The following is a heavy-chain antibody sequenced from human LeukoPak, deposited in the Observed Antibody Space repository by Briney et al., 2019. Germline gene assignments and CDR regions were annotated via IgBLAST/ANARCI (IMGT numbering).Heavy chain of an antibody. CDR1: GGSISSSSYY. CDR2: IYYSGST. D-gene: IGHD3-10*01. Sequence: KASETLSLTCTVSGGSISSSSYYWGWIRQPPGKGLEWIGSIYYSGSTYYNPSLKSRVTISVDTSKNQFSLKLSSVTAADTAVYYCARENYGSGSYYNGWFDPWGQGTLVTVSS. V-gene: IGHV4-39*02. J-gene: IGHJ5*02. CDR3: ARENYGSGSYYNGWFDP.